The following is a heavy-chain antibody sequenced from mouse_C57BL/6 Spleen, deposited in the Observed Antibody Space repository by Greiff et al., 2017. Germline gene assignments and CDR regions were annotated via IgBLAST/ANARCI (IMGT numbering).Heavy chain of an antibody. D-gene: IGHD1-1*01. J-gene: IGHJ4*01. CDR3: TTHYYGSSYYAMDY. V-gene: IGHV14-1*01. CDR1: GFNIKDYY. Sequence: EVQLQQSGAELVRPGASVKLSCTASGFNIKDYYMHWVKQRPEQGLEWIGRIDPEDGDTEYAPKFQGKATMTADTSSNTAYLQLSSLTSEDTAVYYCTTHYYGSSYYAMDYWGQGTSVTVSS. CDR2: IDPEDGDT.